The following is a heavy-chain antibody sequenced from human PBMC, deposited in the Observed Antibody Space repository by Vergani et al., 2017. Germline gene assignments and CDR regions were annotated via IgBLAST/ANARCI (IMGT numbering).Heavy chain of an antibody. CDR3: AKGSKGSSWYTPNDY. J-gene: IGHJ4*02. CDR2: ISGSGGST. V-gene: IGHV3-23*01. Sequence: EVQLLESGGGLVQPGGSLRLSCAASGFTFSSYAMSWVRQAPGKGLEWVSAISGSGGSTYYADSVKGRLTISRDNSKNTLYLQMNSLRAEDTAVYYCAKGSKGSSWYTPNDYWGQGTLVTVSS. D-gene: IGHD6-13*01. CDR1: GFTFSSYA.